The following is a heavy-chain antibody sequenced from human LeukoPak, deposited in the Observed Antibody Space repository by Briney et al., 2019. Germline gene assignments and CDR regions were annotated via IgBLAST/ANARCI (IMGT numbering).Heavy chain of an antibody. J-gene: IGHJ4*02. CDR3: ASWDYYDSSGYQGYFDY. CDR2: IIPIFGTA. V-gene: IGHV1-69*05. Sequence: SVKVSCKASGGTFSSYAISWVRQAPGQGLEWMGRIIPIFGTANYAQKIQGRVTITTDESTSTAYMELSSLRSEDTAVYYCASWDYYDSSGYQGYFDYWGQGTLVTVSS. D-gene: IGHD3-22*01. CDR1: GGTFSSYA.